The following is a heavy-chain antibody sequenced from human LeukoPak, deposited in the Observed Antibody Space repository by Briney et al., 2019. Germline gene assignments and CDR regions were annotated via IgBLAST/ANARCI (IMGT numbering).Heavy chain of an antibody. Sequence: KSSETLSLTCSVSGGSVTNTSGYSWAWIRQSPGKRLEWIGSFYYRGNTYYNLSLKSRLTISVDKSKNQFSLKMSLGTAKHTAIYYCARRRSDPGAFDIWGQGTQVTVSS. D-gene: IGHD2-21*02. CDR3: ARRRSDPGAFDI. V-gene: IGHV4-39*01. CDR1: GGSVTNTSGYS. CDR2: FYYRGNT. J-gene: IGHJ3*02.